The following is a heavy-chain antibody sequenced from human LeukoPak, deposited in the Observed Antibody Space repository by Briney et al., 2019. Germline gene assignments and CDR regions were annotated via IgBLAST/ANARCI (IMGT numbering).Heavy chain of an antibody. CDR1: GGSISPYF. CDR3: ARRQTYFDY. J-gene: IGHJ4*02. V-gene: IGHV4-59*08. Sequence: KPSETLSLTCTVSGGSISPYFWSWIRQPPGKGLEWIGYIYYSGSTNYNPSLKSRVTISVDTSENQFSLKLSSVTAADTAVYYCARRQTYFDYWGQGTLVTVSS. CDR2: IYYSGST.